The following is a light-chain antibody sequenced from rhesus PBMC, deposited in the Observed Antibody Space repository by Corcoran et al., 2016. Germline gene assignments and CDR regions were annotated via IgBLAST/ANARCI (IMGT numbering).Light chain of an antibody. J-gene: IGKJ3*01. Sequence: DIQMTRSPSSLSASVGDRVTITCRASEIVHNYLHWYQQKPGKAPMLLIYKASILQSGFPSRFSGSGSGTDFTLTITSLQPEDFATYYCQHCYGTPFTFGPGTKLDIK. V-gene: IGKV1-74*01. CDR2: KAS. CDR1: EIVHNY. CDR3: QHCYGTPFT.